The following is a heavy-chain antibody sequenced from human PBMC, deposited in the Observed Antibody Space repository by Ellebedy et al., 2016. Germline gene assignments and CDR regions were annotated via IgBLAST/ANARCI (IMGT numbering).Heavy chain of an antibody. D-gene: IGHD3-16*01. CDR1: GVSFSGYS. Sequence: SETLSLTXAVYGVSFSGYSWSWIRQPPGKGLEWIGEINHSGSTNYNPSLKSRVTMSIDTSNNQFSLNLKSVTAADTAVYYCARGLVQGQGRDWGLEYWGQGTLVTVSS. V-gene: IGHV4-34*01. CDR3: ARGLVQGQGRDWGLEY. J-gene: IGHJ4*02. CDR2: INHSGST.